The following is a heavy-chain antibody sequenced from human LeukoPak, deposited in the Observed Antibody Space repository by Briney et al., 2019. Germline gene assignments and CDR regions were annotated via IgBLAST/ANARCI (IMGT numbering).Heavy chain of an antibody. V-gene: IGHV4-39*01. Sequence: GSLRLSCAASGFTFSTYSMNWVRQPPGKGLEWIGSIYYSGSTYYNPSLRSRVTISVDTSKNQFSLKLSSVTAADTAVYYCARQSIAVYYFDYWGQGTLVTVSS. CDR3: ARQSIAVYYFDY. D-gene: IGHD6-6*01. J-gene: IGHJ4*02. CDR2: IYYSGST. CDR1: GFTFSTYSMN.